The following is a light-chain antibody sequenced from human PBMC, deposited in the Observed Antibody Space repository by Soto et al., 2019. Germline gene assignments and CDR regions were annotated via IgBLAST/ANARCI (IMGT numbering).Light chain of an antibody. V-gene: IGLV1-51*01. CDR3: GTWDSSLSAYV. CDR2: END. CDR1: SSNIRNSY. Sequence: QSVLTQPPSASAAPGQKVTISCSGSSSNIRNSYVSWYQQLPGTAPKLLIYENDKRPSGIPDRFSGSKSGTSATLGITGLQTGDEADYYCGTWDSSLSAYVFGIGTKVTVL. J-gene: IGLJ1*01.